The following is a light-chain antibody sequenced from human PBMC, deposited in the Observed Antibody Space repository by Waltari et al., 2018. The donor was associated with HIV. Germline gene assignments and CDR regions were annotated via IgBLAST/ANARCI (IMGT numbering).Light chain of an antibody. J-gene: IGLJ3*02. CDR1: SSNIGRNS. CDR2: RNN. V-gene: IGLV1-44*01. Sequence: QSVLTQPPSASGTPGQRVTISCSGSSSNIGRNSVNWYQQLPGTAPKLLIYRNNQRPSGVPARVSGSKSGPSASLASSGLQSEVEADYYCAAWDDSLNGWVFGGGTKLTVL. CDR3: AAWDDSLNGWV.